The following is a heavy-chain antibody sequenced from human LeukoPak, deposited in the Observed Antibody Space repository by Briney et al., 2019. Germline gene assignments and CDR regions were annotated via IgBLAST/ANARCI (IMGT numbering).Heavy chain of an antibody. CDR3: ARDIPAMYSSSWTLDY. CDR2: ISYDGSNK. D-gene: IGHD6-13*01. Sequence: GGSLRLSCAASGFTFSSYAMSWVRQAPGKGLEWVAVISYDGSNKYYADSVKGRFTISRDNSKNTLYLQMNSLRAEDTAVYYCARDIPAMYSSSWTLDYWGQGTLVTVSS. V-gene: IGHV3-30-3*01. J-gene: IGHJ4*02. CDR1: GFTFSSYA.